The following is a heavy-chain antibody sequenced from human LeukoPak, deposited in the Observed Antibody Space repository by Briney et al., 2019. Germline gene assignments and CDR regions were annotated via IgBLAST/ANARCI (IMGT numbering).Heavy chain of an antibody. CDR2: ISGSGDST. V-gene: IGHV3-23*01. J-gene: IGHJ4*01. CDR1: GFTFSSYA. CDR3: AKDMLYSSHIYYFDY. Sequence: PGGSLRLSCAASGFTFSSYAMSWVCQAPGKGLEWVSGISGSGDSTYYADSVKGRFTISRDNSKNTLYLQMNSLRAEDTAIYYCAKDMLYSSHIYYFDYGGQEPWSPSPQ. D-gene: IGHD6-13*01.